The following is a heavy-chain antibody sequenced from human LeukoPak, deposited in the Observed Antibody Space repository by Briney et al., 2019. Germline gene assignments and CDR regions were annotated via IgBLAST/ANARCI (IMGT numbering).Heavy chain of an antibody. V-gene: IGHV3-33*06. CDR1: GFTFSSYG. Sequence: GGSLRLSCAASGFTFSSYGMHWVRQAPGKGLEWVAVIWYDGSNKYYADSVKGRFTISRDNSKNTLYLQVNSLRAEDTAVYYCAKSTSRYYYYMDVWGKGTTVTVSS. CDR3: AKSTSRYYYYMDV. J-gene: IGHJ6*03. D-gene: IGHD2-2*01. CDR2: IWYDGSNK.